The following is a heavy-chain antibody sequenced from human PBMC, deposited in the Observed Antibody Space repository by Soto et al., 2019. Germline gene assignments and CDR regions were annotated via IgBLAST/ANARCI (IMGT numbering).Heavy chain of an antibody. CDR1: GGSITSYD. J-gene: IGHJ5*02. CDR2: VYNSGST. V-gene: IGHV4-59*01. Sequence: SETLSLTCTVSGGSITSYDWNWLRQPPGKALEWIGYVYNSGSTNYNPSLKSRVTISVDTSKNQFSLKVNSVTAADTAVYYCARRAVVAVTGSLDNWLDPWGQGILVT. D-gene: IGHD2-21*01. CDR3: ARRAVVAVTGSLDNWLDP.